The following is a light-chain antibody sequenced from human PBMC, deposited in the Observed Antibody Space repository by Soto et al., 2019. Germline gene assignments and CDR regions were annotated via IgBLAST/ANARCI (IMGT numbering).Light chain of an antibody. J-gene: IGLJ1*01. V-gene: IGLV1-51*02. CDR3: GTWDSSLSAYV. Sequence: QSVLTQPHSVSAAPGQKVTISCSGSSSNIGNNYVSWYQQLPGTAPKLLIYENNKRPSGFPDRFSGSKSGTSATLGITGLQTGDEADYYCGTWDSSLSAYVFGTGTKVTVL. CDR2: ENN. CDR1: SSNIGNNY.